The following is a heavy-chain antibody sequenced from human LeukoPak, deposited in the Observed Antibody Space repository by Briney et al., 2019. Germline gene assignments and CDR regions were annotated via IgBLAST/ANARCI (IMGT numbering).Heavy chain of an antibody. J-gene: IGHJ5*02. Sequence: GGSLRLSCAASGFTFSDYYMSWIRQAPGKGLEWVAVISYDGSNKYYADSVKGRFTISRDNSKNTLYLQMNSLRAEDTAVYYCARSSLVTIFGVAPTPHDWFDPWGQGTLVTVSS. V-gene: IGHV3-30-3*01. CDR2: ISYDGSNK. D-gene: IGHD3-3*01. CDR1: GFTFSDYY. CDR3: ARSSLVTIFGVAPTPHDWFDP.